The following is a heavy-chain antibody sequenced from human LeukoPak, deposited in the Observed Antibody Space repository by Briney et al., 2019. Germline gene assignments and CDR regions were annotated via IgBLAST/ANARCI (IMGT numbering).Heavy chain of an antibody. D-gene: IGHD3-22*01. J-gene: IGHJ4*02. CDR2: INPNSGGT. CDR3: ARDPNLYDSSGYYYY. V-gene: IGHV1-2*02. Sequence: ASAKVSCKVSGYTLTELSMHWVRQAPGQGLEWMGWINPNSGGTNYAQKFQGRVTMTRDTSISTAYMELSRLRSDDTAVYYCARDPNLYDSSGYYYYWGQGTLVTVSS. CDR1: GYTLTELS.